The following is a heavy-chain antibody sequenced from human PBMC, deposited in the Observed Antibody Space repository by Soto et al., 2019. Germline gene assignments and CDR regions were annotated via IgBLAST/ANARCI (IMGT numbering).Heavy chain of an antibody. CDR2: ISYDGSNK. Sequence: GGSLRLSCAASGFTFSSYAMHWVRQAPGKGLEWVAVISYDGSNKYYADSVKGRFTISRDNSKNTLYLQMNSLRAEDTAVYYCARDRRALYYDFWSGYYTAYYGMDVWGQGTTVTVSS. CDR3: ARDRRALYYDFWSGYYTAYYGMDV. V-gene: IGHV3-30-3*01. J-gene: IGHJ6*02. D-gene: IGHD3-3*01. CDR1: GFTFSSYA.